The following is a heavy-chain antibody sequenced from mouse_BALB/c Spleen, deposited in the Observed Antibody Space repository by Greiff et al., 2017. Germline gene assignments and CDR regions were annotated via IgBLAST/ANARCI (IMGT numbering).Heavy chain of an antibody. J-gene: IGHJ4*01. Sequence: EVKVVESGGGLVKPGGSLKLSCAASGFTFSSYAMSWVRQTPEKRLEWVATISSGGSYTYYPDSVKGRFTISRDNAKNTLYLQMSSLRSEDTAMYYCARRKGTADAMDYWGQGTSVTVSS. CDR1: GFTFSSYA. D-gene: IGHD1-2*01. CDR2: ISSGGSYT. CDR3: ARRKGTADAMDY. V-gene: IGHV5-9-3*01.